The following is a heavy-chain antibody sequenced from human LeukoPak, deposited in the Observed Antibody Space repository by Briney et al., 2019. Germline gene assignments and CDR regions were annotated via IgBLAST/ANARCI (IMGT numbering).Heavy chain of an antibody. J-gene: IGHJ4*02. CDR3: ARGYDFWSGYL. CDR2: MNPNSGNT. V-gene: IGHV1-8*03. D-gene: IGHD3-3*01. Sequence: ASVKVSCKASGYTFTSYDINWVRQATGQGLEWMGWMNPNSGNTGYAQKFQGGVTITRNTSISTAYMELSSPRSEDTAVYYCARGYDFWSGYLWGQGTLVTVSS. CDR1: GYTFTSYD.